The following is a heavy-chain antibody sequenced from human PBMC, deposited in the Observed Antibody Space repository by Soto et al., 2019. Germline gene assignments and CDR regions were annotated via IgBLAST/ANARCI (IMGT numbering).Heavy chain of an antibody. CDR3: ARATRKYFGWFHP. V-gene: IGHV4-59*01. CDR1: GGSISSYY. Sequence: SETLSLTCTVSGGSISSYYWSWIRQPPGKGLEWIGYIYYSGSTNYNPSLKSRVTISVDTSKNQFSLKLSSVTAADTAVYYCARATRKYFGWFHPWGQGTLVTVS. D-gene: IGHD3-10*01. CDR2: IYYSGST. J-gene: IGHJ5*02.